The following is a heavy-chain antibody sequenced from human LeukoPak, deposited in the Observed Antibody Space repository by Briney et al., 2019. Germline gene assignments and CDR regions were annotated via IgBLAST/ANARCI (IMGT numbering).Heavy chain of an antibody. D-gene: IGHD2-2*01. CDR3: ARGQGYESYYYMDV. Sequence: GGSLRLSCAASGFTFSSYGMHWVRQGPGKGLEWVAFIRYDGSNKNYADSVKGRFTISRDNSNNTVYLQMNNLRPEDTAVFYCARGQGYESYYYMDVWGKGTTVSVSS. CDR1: GFTFSSYG. CDR2: IRYDGSNK. V-gene: IGHV3-30*02. J-gene: IGHJ6*03.